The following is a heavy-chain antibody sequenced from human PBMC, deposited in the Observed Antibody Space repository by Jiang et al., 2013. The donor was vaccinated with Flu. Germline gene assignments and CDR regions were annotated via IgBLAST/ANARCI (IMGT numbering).Heavy chain of an antibody. CDR1: TELS. CDR3: ATEYYDYVWGSYRERVFDY. CDR2: FDPEDGET. Sequence: TELSMHWVRQAPGKGLEWMGGFDPEDGETIYAQKFQGRVTMTEDTSTDTAYMELSSLRSEDTAVYYCATEYYDYVWGSYRERVFDYWGQGTLV. V-gene: IGHV1-24*01. D-gene: IGHD3-16*02. J-gene: IGHJ4*02.